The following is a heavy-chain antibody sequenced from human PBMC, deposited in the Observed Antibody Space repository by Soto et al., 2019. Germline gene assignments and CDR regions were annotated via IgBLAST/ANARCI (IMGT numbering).Heavy chain of an antibody. V-gene: IGHV1-18*01. Sequence: ASVKVSCKASGYTFTSYGISWVRQAPGQGLEWMGLISAYNGNTNYAQKLQGRVTMTTDTFTSTAYMELSSLRSDDTAVYYCARDCSSTSCFMYYYYGMDVRGQGTTVTVSS. CDR1: GYTFTSYG. CDR2: ISAYNGNT. J-gene: IGHJ6*02. CDR3: ARDCSSTSCFMYYYYGMDV. D-gene: IGHD2-2*01.